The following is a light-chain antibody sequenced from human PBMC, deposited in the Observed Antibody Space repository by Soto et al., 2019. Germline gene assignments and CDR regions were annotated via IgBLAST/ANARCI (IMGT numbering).Light chain of an antibody. V-gene: IGKV3-15*01. CDR1: QSVSSN. Sequence: IRMTKSPATLSVSPGERATLSCRASQSVSSNLAWYQQKPGQAPRLLIYAVSTRPTGIPPRFSGSGSGTEFTLTINSLQSEDFAVYYCQQYSIWRTFGQGTNVDI. J-gene: IGKJ1*01. CDR2: AVS. CDR3: QQYSIWRT.